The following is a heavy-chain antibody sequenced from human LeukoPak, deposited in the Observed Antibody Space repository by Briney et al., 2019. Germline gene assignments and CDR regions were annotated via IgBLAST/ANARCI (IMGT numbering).Heavy chain of an antibody. Sequence: KPSETLSLTCTVSGGSISSYYWSWIRQPPGKGLEGIGYIYYRGSTNYNPSLKSRVTISVDTSTNQFSLKLSSVTAADTAVYYCARHAFGFDYWGQGTLVTVSS. CDR1: GGSISSYY. CDR3: ARHAFGFDY. J-gene: IGHJ4*02. CDR2: IYYRGST. D-gene: IGHD3-16*01. V-gene: IGHV4-59*08.